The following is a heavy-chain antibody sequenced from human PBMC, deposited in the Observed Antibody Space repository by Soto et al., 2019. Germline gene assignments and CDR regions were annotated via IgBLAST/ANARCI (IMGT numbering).Heavy chain of an antibody. CDR1: GGTFSSYA. V-gene: IGHV1-69*13. CDR2: IIPIFGTA. Sequence: SVKVSCKAYGGTFSSYAISWVRQAPGQGLEWMGGIIPIFGTANYAQKFQGRVTITADESTSTAYMELSSLRSEDTAVYYCARESSSGWYRLPWFDPWGQGTLVTVSS. J-gene: IGHJ5*02. CDR3: ARESSSGWYRLPWFDP. D-gene: IGHD6-19*01.